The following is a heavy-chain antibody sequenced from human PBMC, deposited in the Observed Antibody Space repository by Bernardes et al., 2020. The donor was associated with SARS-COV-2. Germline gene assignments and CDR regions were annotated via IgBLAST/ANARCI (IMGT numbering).Heavy chain of an antibody. CDR1: GYSFANYW. CDR3: ARRITGDFDY. CDR2: IYPGDSHT. V-gene: IGHV5-51*01. J-gene: IGHJ4*02. D-gene: IGHD1-1*01. Sequence: GESLKISCKASGYSFANYWIGWVRQKPGKGLEWMGIIYPGDSHTRYSPSFQGQVTISADRSINTAYLQWGSLKASDTAMFYCARRITGDFDYWGQGTLVTVSS.